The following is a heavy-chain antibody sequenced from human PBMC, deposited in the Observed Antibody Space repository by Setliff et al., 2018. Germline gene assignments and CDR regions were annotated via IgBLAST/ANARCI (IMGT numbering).Heavy chain of an antibody. D-gene: IGHD2-15*01. CDR2: ISYDGSNK. V-gene: IGHV3-30*18. J-gene: IGHJ4*02. CDR3: AKDTLGYCSGGSCYFSHLYYFDY. Sequence: PGGSLRLSCAASGFTFGSYGMHWVRQAPGKGLEWVAVISYDGSNKYYADPVKGRFTISRDNSKNTLYLQMNSLRAEDTAVYYCAKDTLGYCSGGSCYFSHLYYFDYWGQGTLVTVSS. CDR1: GFTFGSYG.